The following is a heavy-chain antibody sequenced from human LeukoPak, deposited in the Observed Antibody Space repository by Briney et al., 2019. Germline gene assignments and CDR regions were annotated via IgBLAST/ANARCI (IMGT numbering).Heavy chain of an antibody. CDR3: AKGRVVVAANWFDP. J-gene: IGHJ5*02. CDR2: ISGSGVTT. CDR1: GFSFSSYA. V-gene: IGHV3-23*01. Sequence: PGGSLRLSCAASGFSFSSYAMNWVRQAPGAGLEWVSGISGSGVTTNYADSVRGRFITSRDNSKNTLYLQMKSLGAGDTAVYYCAKGRVVVAANWFDPWGQGTLVTVSS. D-gene: IGHD2-15*01.